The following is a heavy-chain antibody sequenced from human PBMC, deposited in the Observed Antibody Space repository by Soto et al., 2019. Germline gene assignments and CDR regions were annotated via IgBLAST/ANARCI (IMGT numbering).Heavy chain of an antibody. CDR2: MYKGGSI. Sequence: QVQLQESGPGLVKPSETLSLTCRVSGGSISDDYWSWIRQPPGKRLEWIGYMYKGGSINYNPSLKSRVTFSVDTSKNQLSLKLSSVTAADTAVYYWARSYYDRSGYAVDPWGQGTLVTVSS. CDR3: ARSYYDRSGYAVDP. CDR1: GGSISDDY. J-gene: IGHJ5*02. V-gene: IGHV4-4*09. D-gene: IGHD3-22*01.